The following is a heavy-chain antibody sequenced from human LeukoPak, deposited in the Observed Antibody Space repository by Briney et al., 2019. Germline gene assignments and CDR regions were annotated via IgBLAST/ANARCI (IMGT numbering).Heavy chain of an antibody. Sequence: SETLSLTCTVSGGSISNYYWSWIRQPPGKGLEWIGEITYDGSTNYNPSLKSRVTISVDTSKIQFSLNLSSVTAADTAIYYCARGLASGYPPIPFDYWGQGTQVTVSS. CDR1: GGSISNYY. CDR2: ITYDGST. V-gene: IGHV4-34*01. CDR3: ARGLASGYPPIPFDY. D-gene: IGHD3-3*01. J-gene: IGHJ4*02.